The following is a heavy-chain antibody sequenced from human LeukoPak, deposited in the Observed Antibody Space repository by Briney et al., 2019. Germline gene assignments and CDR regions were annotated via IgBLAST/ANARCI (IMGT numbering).Heavy chain of an antibody. Sequence: SETLSLTCAVSGGSISSGAYSWSWIRQSPGKGLEWIGYISHSGSTYYNPSLKSRVTISVDTSKNQFSLKLSSVTAADTAVYYCARHPPLYSSSPDYFDYWGQGTLVTVSS. CDR2: ISHSGST. CDR1: GGSISSGAYS. D-gene: IGHD6-13*01. CDR3: ARHPPLYSSSPDYFDY. V-gene: IGHV4-30-2*03. J-gene: IGHJ4*02.